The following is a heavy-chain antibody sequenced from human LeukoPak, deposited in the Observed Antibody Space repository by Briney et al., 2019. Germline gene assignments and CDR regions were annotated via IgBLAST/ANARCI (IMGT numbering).Heavy chain of an antibody. CDR3: AKACNLYSSGLNY. Sequence: GGSLRLSCAASGFTFDDYAMYWVRQAPGKGLEWVSLITWDGSSTYYADSVKGRFTISRDNSKNSLYLQMNSLRTEDTAFYYCAKACNLYSSGLNYWGQGTLVTVSS. D-gene: IGHD6-19*01. CDR1: GFTFDDYA. V-gene: IGHV3-43*01. CDR2: ITWDGSST. J-gene: IGHJ4*02.